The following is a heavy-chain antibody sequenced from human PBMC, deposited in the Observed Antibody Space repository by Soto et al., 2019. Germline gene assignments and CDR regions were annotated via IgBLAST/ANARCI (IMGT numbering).Heavy chain of an antibody. J-gene: IGHJ4*02. CDR2: IYPCDSDT. CDR3: ARPSNYYDSSGYYDY. D-gene: IGHD3-22*01. Sequence: PGESLKISCNGSGYSFTSYWIGWVRQMPWKGLEWMGIIYPCDSDTRYSPSFQGQVTISADKSISTAYLQWSSLKASDTAMYYCARPSNYYDSSGYYDYWGQGTLVTVSS. V-gene: IGHV5-51*01. CDR1: GYSFTSYW.